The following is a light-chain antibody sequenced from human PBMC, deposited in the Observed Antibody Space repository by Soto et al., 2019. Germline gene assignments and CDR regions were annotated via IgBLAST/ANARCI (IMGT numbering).Light chain of an antibody. J-gene: IGKJ5*01. CDR1: QSVNSSY. CDR3: QRYGSSPPAIT. V-gene: IGKV3-20*01. Sequence: EIVLTQTPGTLSLSPGERATLSCRASQSVNSSYVAWYQQKPGRAPRLRIYGASSRATGIPNRFSGSGSGTDFTLTISRLEPEDFAVYYCQRYGSSPPAITFGQGTRLEIK. CDR2: GAS.